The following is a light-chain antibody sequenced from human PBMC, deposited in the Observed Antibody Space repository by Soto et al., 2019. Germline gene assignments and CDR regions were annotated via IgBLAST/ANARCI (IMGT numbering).Light chain of an antibody. CDR3: QQYRNWTRT. J-gene: IGKJ1*01. CDR1: QSVDIN. V-gene: IGKV3-15*01. Sequence: EIVLTQSPGTLSVSTGETATLSWGASQSVDINLAWYQQKPGQAPRLLIYGASTRATDMPGRFSGRGSGTEFTLTISSLQSEDYAVYDGQQYRNWTRTFGQGTKVDIK. CDR2: GAS.